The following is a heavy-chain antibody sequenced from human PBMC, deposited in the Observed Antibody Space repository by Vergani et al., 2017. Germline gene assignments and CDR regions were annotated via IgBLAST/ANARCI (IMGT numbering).Heavy chain of an antibody. V-gene: IGHV4-61*02. J-gene: IGHJ3*02. CDR1: GGSISSGSYY. D-gene: IGHD3-22*01. CDR3: ARSYYYDSSGYFSYDAFDI. CDR2: IYTSGST. Sequence: QVQLQESGPGLVKPSQTLSLTCTVSGGSISSGSYYWSWIRQPAGKGLEWIGRIYTSGSTNYNPSLKSRVTMSVDTSKNQFSLKLSSVTAADTAVYYCARSYYYDSSGYFSYDAFDIWGQGTMVTVSS.